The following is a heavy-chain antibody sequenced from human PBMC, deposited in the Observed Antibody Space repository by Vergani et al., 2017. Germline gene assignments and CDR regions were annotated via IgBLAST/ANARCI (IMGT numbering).Heavy chain of an antibody. CDR3: ALRGYSYGFFDY. Sequence: EVQLVESGGGLVKPGGSLRLSCAASGFTFSSYSMNWVRQAPGKGLEWVSSISSSSSYIYYADSVKGRFTISRDNAKNSLYLQMNSLRAEDTAVYYCALRGYSYGFFDYWGQGTLVTVSS. CDR1: GFTFSSYS. D-gene: IGHD5-18*01. J-gene: IGHJ4*02. V-gene: IGHV3-21*01. CDR2: ISSSSSYI.